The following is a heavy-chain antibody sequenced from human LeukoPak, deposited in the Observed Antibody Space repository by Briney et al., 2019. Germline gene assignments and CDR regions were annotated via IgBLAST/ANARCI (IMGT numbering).Heavy chain of an antibody. V-gene: IGHV3-30*18. D-gene: IGHD3-10*01. Sequence: HPGRSLRLSCAASEFTFSSYGMHWVRQAPGKGLEWVAVISYDGSNKYYADSVKGRFTISRDNSKNTLYLQMNSLRAEDTAVYYCAKPYGSGSQLTYYFDYWGQGTLVTVSS. J-gene: IGHJ4*02. CDR2: ISYDGSNK. CDR1: EFTFSSYG. CDR3: AKPYGSGSQLTYYFDY.